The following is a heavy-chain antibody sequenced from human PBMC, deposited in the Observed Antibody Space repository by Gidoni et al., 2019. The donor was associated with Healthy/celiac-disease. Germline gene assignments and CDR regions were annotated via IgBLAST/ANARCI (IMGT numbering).Heavy chain of an antibody. D-gene: IGHD3-3*01. CDR2: ISYDGSNK. V-gene: IGHV3-30*18. CDR1: GFTFSSYG. CDR3: AKEEDDLSGMDV. J-gene: IGHJ6*02. Sequence: QVQLVESGGGVVQPGRSLRLSCAASGFTFSSYGMHWVRQAPGKGLEWVAVISYDGSNKYYADSVKGRFTISRDNSKNTLYLQMNSLRAEDTAVYYCAKEEDDLSGMDVWGQGTTVTVSS.